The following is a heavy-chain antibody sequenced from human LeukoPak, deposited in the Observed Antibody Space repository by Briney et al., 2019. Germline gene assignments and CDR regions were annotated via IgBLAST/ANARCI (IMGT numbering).Heavy chain of an antibody. CDR2: IIPIFGTA. Sequence: SVKVSCKASGGTFSSYAISWVRQAPGQGLEWMGGIIPIFGTANYAQKFQGRVTITADESTSTAYMELSSLRSEDTAVYYCARLTVVTPEFNFFDYWGQGTLVTVSS. CDR3: ARLTVVTPEFNFFDY. D-gene: IGHD4-23*01. J-gene: IGHJ4*02. CDR1: GGTFSSYA. V-gene: IGHV1-69*13.